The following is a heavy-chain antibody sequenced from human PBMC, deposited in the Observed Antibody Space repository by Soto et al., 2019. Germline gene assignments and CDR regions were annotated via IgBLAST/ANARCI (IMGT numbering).Heavy chain of an antibody. CDR1: GFTFSSYG. Sequence: QVQLVESGGGVVQPGRSLRLSCAASGFTFSSYGMHWVRQAPGKGLEWVAVISYDGSNKYYADSVKGRFTISRDNSKNTLYLQMNSLRAEDTAVYYCAKAKDHDFWSGYYWSDGMDVW. CDR2: ISYDGSNK. CDR3: AKAKDHDFWSGYYWSDGMDV. J-gene: IGHJ6*01. V-gene: IGHV3-30*18. D-gene: IGHD3-3*01.